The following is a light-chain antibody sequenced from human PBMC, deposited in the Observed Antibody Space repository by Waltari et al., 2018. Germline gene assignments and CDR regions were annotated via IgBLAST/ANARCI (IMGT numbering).Light chain of an antibody. J-gene: IGLJ2*01. V-gene: IGLV3-21*02. Sequence: SYVLNQPPSVSAAPGQTATITCGGDNIGSKSVHWYQQKAGQAPVVVVFDDDARPSGIPERFAGSKPGNTATLTITRGEGGEEADFYCQVWDSSSDHVVFGGGTKLTVL. CDR2: DDD. CDR1: NIGSKS. CDR3: QVWDSSSDHVV.